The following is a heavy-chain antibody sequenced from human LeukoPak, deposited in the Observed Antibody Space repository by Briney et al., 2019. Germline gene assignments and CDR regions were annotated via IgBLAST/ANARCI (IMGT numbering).Heavy chain of an antibody. CDR1: GGSISSSSYY. D-gene: IGHD1-26*01. Sequence: SSETLSLTCTVSGGSISSSSYYWGWIRQPPGKGLEWIGRIYYSGSTYYNPSLKSRVTISVDPSKTQFSLKLSSVTAADTAVYYCARRTASGSYYLDYWGQGTLVTVSS. CDR3: ARRTASGSYYLDY. J-gene: IGHJ4*02. CDR2: IYYSGST. V-gene: IGHV4-39*01.